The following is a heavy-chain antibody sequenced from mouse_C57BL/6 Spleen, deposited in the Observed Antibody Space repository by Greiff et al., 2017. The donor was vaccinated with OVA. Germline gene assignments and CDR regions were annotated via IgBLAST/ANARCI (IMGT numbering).Heavy chain of an antibody. Sequence: VQLQQSGAELVKPGASVKLSCTASGFNIKDYYMHWVKQRTEQGLEWIGRIDPEDGETKYAPKCQGKATITADTSSNTAYLQLSSLTSEDSAVYFCAGSVDSSGLYAMDYWGQGTSVTVSS. J-gene: IGHJ4*01. D-gene: IGHD3-2*02. V-gene: IGHV14-2*01. CDR2: IDPEDGET. CDR1: GFNIKDYY. CDR3: AGSVDSSGLYAMDY.